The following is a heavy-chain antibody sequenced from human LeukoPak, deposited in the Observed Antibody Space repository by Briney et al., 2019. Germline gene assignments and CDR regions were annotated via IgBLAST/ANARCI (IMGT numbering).Heavy chain of an antibody. CDR3: AKDLRGYGDPPVDY. D-gene: IGHD4-17*01. CDR1: GFTFSGYA. J-gene: IGHJ4*02. V-gene: IGHV3-23*01. CDR2: ISGSGGST. Sequence: PGGSLRLSCAASGFTFSGYAMSWVRQAPGKGLEWVSAISGSGGSTYYADSVKGRFTISRDNSKNTLYLQMNSLRAEDTAVYYCAKDLRGYGDPPVDYWGQGTLVTVSS.